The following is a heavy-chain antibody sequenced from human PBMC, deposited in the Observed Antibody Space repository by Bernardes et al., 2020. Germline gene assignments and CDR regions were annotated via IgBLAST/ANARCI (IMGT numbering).Heavy chain of an antibody. J-gene: IGHJ4*02. CDR1: GFTFSSYA. D-gene: IGHD3-16*01. CDR2: ISGSGATT. CDR3: VKGGGNYDFDK. V-gene: IGHV3-23*01. Sequence: GGSLRLSCAASGFTFSSYAMSWVRQAPGKGLEWVSTISGSGATTYFADSVKGRFTFSRDNSKNTLYLQMNSLRAEDTAVYYCVKGGGNYDFDKWGQGTLVTVSS.